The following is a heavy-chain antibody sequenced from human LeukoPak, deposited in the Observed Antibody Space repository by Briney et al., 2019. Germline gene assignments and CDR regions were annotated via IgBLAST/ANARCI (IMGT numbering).Heavy chain of an antibody. Sequence: ASVKVSCKASGYTFTSYYMHWVRQAPGQGLEWMGIINPSGGSTSYAQKFQGRVTMTRDTSTSTVYMELSSLRSEDTAVYYCATQLVVQYYGMDVWGQGTTVTVSS. D-gene: IGHD2-15*01. CDR1: GYTFTSYY. CDR2: INPSGGST. CDR3: ATQLVVQYYGMDV. J-gene: IGHJ6*02. V-gene: IGHV1-46*01.